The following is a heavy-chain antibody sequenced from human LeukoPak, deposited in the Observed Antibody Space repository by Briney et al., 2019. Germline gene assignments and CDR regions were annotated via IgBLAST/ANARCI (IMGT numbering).Heavy chain of an antibody. D-gene: IGHD2-2*01. J-gene: IGHJ3*02. CDR2: ISSSSSAI. V-gene: IGHV3-48*01. Sequence: GGSLRLSCAASGFTFSSYSMNWVRQAPGKGLEWVSYISSSSSAIYYADSVKGRFTISRDNAKNSLYLQMNSLRAEDTAVYYCAKGLGYCSSTSCFGHDAFDIWGQGTMVTVSS. CDR1: GFTFSSYS. CDR3: AKGLGYCSSTSCFGHDAFDI.